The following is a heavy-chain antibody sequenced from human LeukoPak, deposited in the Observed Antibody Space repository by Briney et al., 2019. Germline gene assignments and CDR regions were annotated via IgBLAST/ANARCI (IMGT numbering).Heavy chain of an antibody. CDR1: GFTFSSYA. V-gene: IGHV3-20*04. D-gene: IGHD1-20*01. CDR2: INWNGDST. Sequence: RAGGSLRLSCAASGFTFSSYAMSWVRQAPGKGLEWVSGINWNGDSTDYADSMKGRFTISRDNANNSLYLQMNGLRAEDTALYYCARRDAYNLYYAFDMWGQGTMVTVSS. CDR3: ARRDAYNLYYAFDM. J-gene: IGHJ3*02.